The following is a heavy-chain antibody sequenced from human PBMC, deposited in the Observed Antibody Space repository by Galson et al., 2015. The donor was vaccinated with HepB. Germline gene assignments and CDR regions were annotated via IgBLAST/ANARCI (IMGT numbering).Heavy chain of an antibody. J-gene: IGHJ4*02. CDR1: GGSISSYY. CDR3: ARGLYCGGDCYAPGFDY. CDR2: IYYSGST. Sequence: LSLTCTVSGGSISSYYWSWIRQPPGKGLEWIGYIYYSGSTNYNPSLKSRVTISVDTSKNQFSLKLSSVTAADTAVYYCARGLYCGGDCYAPGFDYWGQGTLVTVSS. V-gene: IGHV4-59*01. D-gene: IGHD2-21*02.